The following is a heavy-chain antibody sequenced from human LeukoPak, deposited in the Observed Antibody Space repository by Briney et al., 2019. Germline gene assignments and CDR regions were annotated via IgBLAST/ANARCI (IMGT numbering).Heavy chain of an antibody. J-gene: IGHJ5*02. CDR3: ARYYDFWSGTYNWFDP. D-gene: IGHD3-3*01. Sequence: AASVKVSCKVSGYTLTELSMHWVRQAPGKGLEWMGGFDPEDGETIYAQKLQGRVTMTTDTSTSTAYMELRSLRSDDTAVYYCARYYDFWSGTYNWFDPWGQGTLVTVSS. CDR1: GYTLTELS. V-gene: IGHV1-24*01. CDR2: FDPEDGET.